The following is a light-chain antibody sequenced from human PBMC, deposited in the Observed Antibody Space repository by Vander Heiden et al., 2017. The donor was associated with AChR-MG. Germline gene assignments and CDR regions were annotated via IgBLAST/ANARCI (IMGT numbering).Light chain of an antibody. CDR3: QQRSNWPLT. Sequence: EIVLTQSPATLSLSPGERATLSCRASQSVSDNLAWYQQRPGQAPRLIIYAASQRATGIPARFSGSGSGTDFTLTISSLKPEDFATYYCQQRSNWPLTFGWGTKVEI. J-gene: IGKJ4*01. CDR2: AAS. V-gene: IGKV3-11*01. CDR1: QSVSDN.